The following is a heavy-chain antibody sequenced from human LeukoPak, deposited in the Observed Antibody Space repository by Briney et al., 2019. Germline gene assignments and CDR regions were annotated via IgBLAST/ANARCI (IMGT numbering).Heavy chain of an antibody. D-gene: IGHD3-16*01. J-gene: IGHJ4*02. Sequence: PSGTLSLTCAVSGGSINSTNWWSWVRQPPGKGLEWIGEIYHSGSTNCNPSLKSRVTISVDKSKNQFSLKLSSVTAADTAVYYCARDESRHYVSLYYFDYWGQGTLVTVSS. CDR2: IYHSGST. CDR3: ARDESRHYVSLYYFDY. V-gene: IGHV4-4*02. CDR1: GGSINSTNW.